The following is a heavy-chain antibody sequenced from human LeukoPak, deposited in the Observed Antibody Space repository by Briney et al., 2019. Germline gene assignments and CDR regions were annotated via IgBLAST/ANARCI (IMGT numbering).Heavy chain of an antibody. V-gene: IGHV3-21*01. CDR3: ARDHKGPDAFDI. CDR1: GFTFSSYG. CDR2: ISNGGNYR. Sequence: PGGSLRLSCAASGFTFSSYGMTWVRQAPGKGLEWVSSISNGGNYRYYADSVKGRFTISRDNAKNSLYLQMNSLRAEDTAVYYCARDHKGPDAFDIWGQGTMVTVSS. J-gene: IGHJ3*02.